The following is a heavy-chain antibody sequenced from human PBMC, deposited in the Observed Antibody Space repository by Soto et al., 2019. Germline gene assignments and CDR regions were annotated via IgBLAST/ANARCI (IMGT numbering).Heavy chain of an antibody. CDR2: IIPIFGTA. V-gene: IGHV1-69*13. CDR3: ARAPNYDILTGSLHYYYGMDV. D-gene: IGHD3-9*01. J-gene: IGHJ6*02. Sequence: SVKVSCKASGGTFSSYAISWVRQAPGQGLEWMGGIIPIFGTANYAQKFQGRVTITADESTSTAYMELSSLRSEDTAVYYCARAPNYDILTGSLHYYYGMDVWGQGTTVTVSS. CDR1: GGTFSSYA.